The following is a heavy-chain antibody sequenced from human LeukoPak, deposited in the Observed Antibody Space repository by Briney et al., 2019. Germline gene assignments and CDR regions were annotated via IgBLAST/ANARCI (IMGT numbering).Heavy chain of an antibody. CDR3: AREWSGFGELPDY. J-gene: IGHJ4*02. CDR1: GFTFSSHW. V-gene: IGHV3-74*01. Sequence: GGSLRLSCAASGFTFSSHWMHWVRQAPGKGLAWVSRINSDGSSTSYADSVKGRFTISRDNAKNTLYLQMNSLRVEDTAVYYCAREWSGFGELPDYWGQGTLVTVSS. CDR2: INSDGSST. D-gene: IGHD3-10*01.